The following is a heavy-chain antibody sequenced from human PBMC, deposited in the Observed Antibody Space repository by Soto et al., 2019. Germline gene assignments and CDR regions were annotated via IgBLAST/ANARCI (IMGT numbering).Heavy chain of an antibody. V-gene: IGHV3-9*01. D-gene: IGHD1-1*01. CDR2: ISWNSALI. Sequence: EVQLVESGGGLVQPGLSLRLSCTASGFRFDNYPMHWVRQAPGKGLEWVAGISWNSALIGYADSVKDRFTISRDNAKNALYLQMHIVTREDTARYYCVKRASYNWSLDYWGQGTPVTVSS. J-gene: IGHJ4*02. CDR3: VKRASYNWSLDY. CDR1: GFRFDNYP.